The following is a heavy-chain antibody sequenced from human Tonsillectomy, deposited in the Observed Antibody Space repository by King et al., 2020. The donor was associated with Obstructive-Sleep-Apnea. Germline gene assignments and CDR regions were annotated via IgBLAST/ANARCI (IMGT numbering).Heavy chain of an antibody. CDR1: GFTFSTYA. J-gene: IGHJ5*02. D-gene: IGHD2-2*01. CDR2: ISYDGSNK. CDR3: ARDGPVVVPAAMPGFNWFDP. V-gene: IGHV3-30-3*01. Sequence: VQLVESGGGVVQPGRSLRLSCAASGFTFSTYAMYWVRQAPGKGLEWVAVISYDGSNKYYADSVKGRFTISRDNSKNTLYLQMNSLRSEDTAGYYCARDGPVVVPAAMPGFNWFDPWGQGTLVIVSS.